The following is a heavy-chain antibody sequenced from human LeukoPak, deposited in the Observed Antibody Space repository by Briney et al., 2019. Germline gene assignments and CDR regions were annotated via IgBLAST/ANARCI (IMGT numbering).Heavy chain of an antibody. CDR3: ARDKNVDYVLDY. CDR1: GFTFSDYY. V-gene: IGHV3-64D*06. Sequence: GGSLRLSCAASGFTFSDYYMNWIRQAPGKGLEYVSVISSNGGGTHYADSVKGRFTVSRDNFKNTLYLQMSSLRAEDTAVYYCARDKNVDYVLDYWGQGTLVTVSS. J-gene: IGHJ4*02. D-gene: IGHD4-17*01. CDR2: ISSNGGGT.